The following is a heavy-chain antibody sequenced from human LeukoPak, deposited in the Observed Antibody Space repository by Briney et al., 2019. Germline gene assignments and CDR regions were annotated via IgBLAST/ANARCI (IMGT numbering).Heavy chain of an antibody. V-gene: IGHV4-59*01. D-gene: IGHD2-21*02. CDR1: GGSISSYY. J-gene: IGHJ5*02. Sequence: SETLCLTCTVSGGSISSYYWSWIRQPPGKGLEWIGYIYYSGSTNYNPSLKSRVTISVDTSKNQFSLKLSSVTAADTAVYYCVRIVVTAFYNWFDPWGQGTLVTVSS. CDR2: IYYSGST. CDR3: VRIVVTAFYNWFDP.